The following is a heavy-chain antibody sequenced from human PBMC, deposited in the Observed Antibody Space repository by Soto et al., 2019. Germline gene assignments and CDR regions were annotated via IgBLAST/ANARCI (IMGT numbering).Heavy chain of an antibody. J-gene: IGHJ5*02. Sequence: QVQLQESGPGLVKPSGTLSLTCAVSGGSISSSNWWSWVRQPPGKGLEWIGEIYHSGSTNYNPSLKSRVSISVDKSKNQFSLRLSSVTAADTAVYYCAREDTAVAALRSWFDPWGQGTLVTVSS. CDR1: GGSISSSNW. CDR3: AREDTAVAALRSWFDP. D-gene: IGHD6-6*01. V-gene: IGHV4-4*02. CDR2: IYHSGST.